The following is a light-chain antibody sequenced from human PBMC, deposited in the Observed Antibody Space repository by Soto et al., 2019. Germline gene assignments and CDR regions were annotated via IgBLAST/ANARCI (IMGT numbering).Light chain of an antibody. CDR2: EVS. CDR1: SREVGSYNS. CDR3: RSYMISSTASV. J-gene: IGLJ1*01. V-gene: IGLV2-14*01. Sequence: QSVMTQPASVSGSPGQSITISCTRTSREVGSYNSVSSYQQPPGKAPTLMIYEVSNRPSGVSNRFSGSKSGNTASLTISGLQAEDEAVYYCRSYMISSTASVFGTGTKVTVL.